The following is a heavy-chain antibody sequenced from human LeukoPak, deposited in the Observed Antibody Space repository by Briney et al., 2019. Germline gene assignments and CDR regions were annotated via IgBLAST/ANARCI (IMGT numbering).Heavy chain of an antibody. Sequence: GGSLRLSCAASGFTVSSNYMGRVRQAPGKGLEWVSLTYSDGSIHYADSLKGRFTVSRDNSENSLYLQMNTLRVDDTAVYYCARGEKGIGAAFDIWGQGTMVTVSS. CDR1: GFTVSSNY. D-gene: IGHD3-16*01. CDR2: TYSDGSI. V-gene: IGHV3-53*01. J-gene: IGHJ3*02. CDR3: ARGEKGIGAAFDI.